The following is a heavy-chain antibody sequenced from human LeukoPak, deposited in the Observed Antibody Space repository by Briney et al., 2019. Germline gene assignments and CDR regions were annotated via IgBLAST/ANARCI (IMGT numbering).Heavy chain of an antibody. J-gene: IGHJ3*02. Sequence: PSETLSLTCTVSGGSISSYYWSWIRQPPGKGLEWIGYIYYSGSTNYNPSLKSRVTISVDTSKNQFSLKLSSVTAADTAVYYCARWLFYGGYSHAFDIWGQGTMDTVSS. D-gene: IGHD4-23*01. CDR3: ARWLFYGGYSHAFDI. CDR1: GGSISSYY. V-gene: IGHV4-59*01. CDR2: IYYSGST.